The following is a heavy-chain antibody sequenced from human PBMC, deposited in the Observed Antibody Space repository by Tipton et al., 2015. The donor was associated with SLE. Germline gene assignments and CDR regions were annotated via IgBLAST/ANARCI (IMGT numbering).Heavy chain of an antibody. Sequence: TLSLTCTVSGGSIRSYYWSWIRQSPGKGLEWIGYIHHSGSTNYNPSLESRVTISLDTSRNQISLRLTSVTAADTAMYYCARVPGLERSYYYYYYMDVWGKGTTVTVSS. V-gene: IGHV4-59*01. J-gene: IGHJ6*03. CDR2: IHHSGST. CDR1: GGSIRSYY. D-gene: IGHD1-1*01. CDR3: ARVPGLERSYYYYYYMDV.